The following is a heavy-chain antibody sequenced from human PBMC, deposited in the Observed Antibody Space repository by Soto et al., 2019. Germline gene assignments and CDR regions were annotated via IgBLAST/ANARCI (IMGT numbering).Heavy chain of an antibody. D-gene: IGHD3-22*01. V-gene: IGHV1-18*04. CDR3: ARDHPTMIVGGGDAFDI. J-gene: IGHJ3*02. CDR1: GYTFTSYG. CDR2: ISAYNGNT. Sequence: QVQLVQSGAEVKKPGASVKVSCKASGYTFTSYGIRWVRQAPGQGLERMGWISAYNGNTNYAQKLQGRVTMTTDTSTSTAYMELRSLRSDDTAVYYCARDHPTMIVGGGDAFDIWGQGTMVTVSS.